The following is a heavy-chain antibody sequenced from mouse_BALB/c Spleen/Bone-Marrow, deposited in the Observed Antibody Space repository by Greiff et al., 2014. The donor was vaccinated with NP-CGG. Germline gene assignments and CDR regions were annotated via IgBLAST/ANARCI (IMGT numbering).Heavy chain of an antibody. CDR2: IRNKANGYTT. CDR3: ARDKGRVFFDY. CDR1: GFTFTDYY. Sequence: EVKLVESGGGLVQPGGSLRLSCATSGFTFTDYYMNWVRQPPGKALEWLGFIRNKANGYTTEYSASVKSRFTISRDNSQNILYLQMNTLRADDSATYYCARDKGRVFFDYGGQGTTLTVSS. V-gene: IGHV7-3*02. J-gene: IGHJ2*01.